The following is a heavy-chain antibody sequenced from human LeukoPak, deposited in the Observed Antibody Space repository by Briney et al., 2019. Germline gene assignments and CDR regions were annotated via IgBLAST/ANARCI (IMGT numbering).Heavy chain of an antibody. CDR2: IYYSGST. Sequence: MPSETLSLTCTVSGGSISSYYWSWIRQPPGKGLEWIGYIYYSGSTNYNPSLKSRVTISVDTSKNQFSLKLSSVTAADTAVYYCARVGDGYTDDYWGQGTLVTVSS. D-gene: IGHD5-24*01. J-gene: IGHJ4*02. V-gene: IGHV4-59*01. CDR1: GGSISSYY. CDR3: ARVGDGYTDDY.